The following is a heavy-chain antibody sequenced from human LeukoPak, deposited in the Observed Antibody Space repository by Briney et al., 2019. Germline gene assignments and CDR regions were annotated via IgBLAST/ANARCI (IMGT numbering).Heavy chain of an antibody. D-gene: IGHD6-19*01. CDR2: ISSSSSYI. CDR1: GFTFSSYN. Sequence: PGGSLRLSCAASGFTFSSYNMNWVRQAPGKGLEWVSSISSSSSYIYHADSVKGRFTISRDNAKNSLYLQMNSLRAEDTALYYCARHYSSGWYFPWEVWGKGTTVTVSS. CDR3: ARHYSSGWYFPWEV. V-gene: IGHV3-21*04. J-gene: IGHJ6*04.